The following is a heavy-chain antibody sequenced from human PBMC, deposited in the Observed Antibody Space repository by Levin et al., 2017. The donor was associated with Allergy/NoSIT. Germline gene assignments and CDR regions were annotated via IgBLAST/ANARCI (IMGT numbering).Heavy chain of an antibody. CDR2: ISLTGSST. Sequence: KSGGSLRLSCEASGFTFGDYYMTWIRQTPGKGLEWIAYISLTGSSTYYADSLKGRFTISRDNTKGSLFLQMDSLRADDTAVYYCARHFRYSSSSVEYWGRGTLVNVSS. CDR3: ARHFRYSSSSVEY. V-gene: IGHV3-11*01. CDR1: GFTFGDYY. J-gene: IGHJ4*02. D-gene: IGHD2-2*01.